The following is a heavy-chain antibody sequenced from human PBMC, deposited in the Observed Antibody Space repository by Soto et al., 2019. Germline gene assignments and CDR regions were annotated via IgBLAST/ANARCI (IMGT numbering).Heavy chain of an antibody. J-gene: IGHJ3*02. CDR1: GGTFSSYA. Sequence: ASVKVSCKASGGTFSSYAISWVRQAPGQGLEWMGWISAYNVNTNYAQKLQGRFTMTTDTSTSTAYMELRSLRSDDTAVYYCARGQIYGDSDAFDIWGQGTMVTVSS. CDR2: ISAYNVNT. D-gene: IGHD4-17*01. CDR3: ARGQIYGDSDAFDI. V-gene: IGHV1-18*01.